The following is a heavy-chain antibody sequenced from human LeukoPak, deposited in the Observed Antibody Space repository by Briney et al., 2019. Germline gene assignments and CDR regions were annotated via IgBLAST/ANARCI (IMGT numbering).Heavy chain of an antibody. CDR1: GGSISSGGYY. CDR3: ARESTTVTIDY. V-gene: IGHV4-31*03. Sequence: SETLSLTCTVSGGSISSGGYYWSWIRQHPGKGLEWIGYIYYSGSTYYNPPLKSRVTISVDTSKNQFSLKLSSVTAADTAVYYCARESTTVTIDYWGQGTLVTVSS. D-gene: IGHD4-17*01. CDR2: IYYSGST. J-gene: IGHJ4*02.